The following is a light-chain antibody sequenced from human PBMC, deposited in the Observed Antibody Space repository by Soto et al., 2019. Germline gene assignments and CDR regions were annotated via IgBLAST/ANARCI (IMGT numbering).Light chain of an antibody. CDR1: QSISSW. Sequence: DIQMTQSPSTLSASVGDRVTITCRASQSISSWLAWYQQKPGKAPKILIYAASNLQSGVPSRFSGSGSGTDSTLTISSLQPEDFATHYCQQANTFPWTFGQGTKVDIK. CDR2: AAS. V-gene: IGKV1-12*01. J-gene: IGKJ1*01. CDR3: QQANTFPWT.